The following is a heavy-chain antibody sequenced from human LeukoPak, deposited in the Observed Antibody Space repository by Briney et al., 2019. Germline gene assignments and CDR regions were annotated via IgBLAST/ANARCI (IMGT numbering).Heavy chain of an antibody. V-gene: IGHV3-33*01. Sequence: PGGSLRLSCAASGFTFRNYGMQLVRQAPGKGQEWVAVIWYDGSNKYYADSVKGRFTISRDNSKNMLYLQMNSLRAEDTAVYYCATLRRDTSGWYYFDYWGRGTLVTVSS. D-gene: IGHD6-19*01. CDR3: ATLRRDTSGWYYFDY. CDR1: GFTFRNYG. CDR2: IWYDGSNK. J-gene: IGHJ4*02.